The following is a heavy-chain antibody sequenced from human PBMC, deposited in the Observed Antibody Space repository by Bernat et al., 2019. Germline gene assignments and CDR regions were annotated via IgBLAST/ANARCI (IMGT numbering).Heavy chain of an antibody. D-gene: IGHD3-10*01. J-gene: IGHJ4*02. CDR2: INHSGST. Sequence: QVQLQQWGAGLLKPSETLSLTCAVYGGSFSGYYWSWIRQPPGKGLEWIGEINHSGSTNYNPSLKSRVTLSVDTSKNQFSLKLSSVTAADTAVYYCARGRYYGSGSYGYWGQGTLVTVSS. V-gene: IGHV4-34*01. CDR3: ARGRYYGSGSYGY. CDR1: GGSFSGYY.